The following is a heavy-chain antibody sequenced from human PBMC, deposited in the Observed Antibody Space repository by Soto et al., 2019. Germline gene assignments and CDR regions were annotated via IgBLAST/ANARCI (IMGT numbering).Heavy chain of an antibody. J-gene: IGHJ4*02. V-gene: IGHV3-66*01. Sequence: PGGSLRLSCAASGFTVSTKYMSWVRQAPGKGLEWVSVIYSGGSTFYADSVRGRFTISRDNSKNTVNLQMNSLRAEDTAVYYCARDHWRAEYWGQGTLVTVSS. CDR2: IYSGGST. CDR1: GFTVSTKY. CDR3: ARDHWRAEY.